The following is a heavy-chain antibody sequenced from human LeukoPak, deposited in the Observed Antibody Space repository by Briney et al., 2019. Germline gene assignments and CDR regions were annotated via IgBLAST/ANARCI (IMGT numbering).Heavy chain of an antibody. CDR1: GFTFDDYA. CDR2: ISWNSGSI. D-gene: IGHD2-2*01. J-gene: IGHJ4*02. Sequence: GRSLRLSCAASGFTFDDYAMHWVRQAPGKGLEWVSGISWNSGSIGYADSVKGRFTISRDNAKNSLYLQMNSLRAEDTALYYCAKARYCSSTSCTRSFDYWGQGTLATVSS. CDR3: AKARYCSSTSCTRSFDY. V-gene: IGHV3-9*01.